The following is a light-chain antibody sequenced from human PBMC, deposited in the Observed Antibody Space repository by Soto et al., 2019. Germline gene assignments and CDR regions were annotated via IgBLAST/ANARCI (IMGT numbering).Light chain of an antibody. V-gene: IGKV3-20*01. Sequence: EIVLTQSPGTLSLSPGERATLSCRASQSVSSSYLAWYQQKPGQAPRLLIYGASSRATGIPDRFTGRGSGTDFTLTISRLEPEDFAVYYCHQYGSSPPLTFCGGTKLELK. CDR2: GAS. J-gene: IGKJ4*01. CDR3: HQYGSSPPLT. CDR1: QSVSSSY.